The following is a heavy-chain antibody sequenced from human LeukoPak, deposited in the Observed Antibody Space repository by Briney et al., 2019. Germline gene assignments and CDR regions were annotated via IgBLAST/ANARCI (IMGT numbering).Heavy chain of an antibody. V-gene: IGHV5-51*01. D-gene: IGHD6-19*01. J-gene: IGHJ4*02. CDR3: ARQGSGWYKFDYFDY. CDR2: IYPGDSDT. Sequence: GESLKISCKGSGYSFTSYWIGWVRQLPGKGLEWMGIIYPGDSDTRYSPSFQGQVTISADKSISTAYLQWSSLKASDTAMYYCARQGSGWYKFDYFDYWGQGTLVTVSS. CDR1: GYSFTSYW.